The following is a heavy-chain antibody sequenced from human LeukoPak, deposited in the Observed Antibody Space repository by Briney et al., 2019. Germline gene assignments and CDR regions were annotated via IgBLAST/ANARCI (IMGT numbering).Heavy chain of an antibody. CDR1: GYSISSGYY. V-gene: IGHV4-38-2*02. D-gene: IGHD3-10*01. CDR3: AKAGERITMVRGQGAFDI. J-gene: IGHJ3*02. Sequence: SETLSLTCTVSGYSISSGYYWGWIRQPPGKGLEWIGSIYHSGSTYYNPSLKSRVTISVDTSKNQFSLKLSSVTAADTAVYYCAKAGERITMVRGQGAFDIWGQGTMVTVSS. CDR2: IYHSGST.